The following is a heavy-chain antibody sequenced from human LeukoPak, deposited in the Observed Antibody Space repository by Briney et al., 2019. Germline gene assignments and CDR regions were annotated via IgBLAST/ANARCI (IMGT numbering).Heavy chain of an antibody. CDR1: GFTFSSYW. D-gene: IGHD3-22*01. CDR2: ISDDGSNK. Sequence: PGGSLRLSCAASGFTFSSYWMHWVRQAPGKGLEWVAVISDDGSNKYYADSVKGRFAISRDNSKNTLYLQMHSLRAEDTAVYYCARDRPPLNYDSSGYRTYYFDYWGQGTLVTVSS. CDR3: ARDRPPLNYDSSGYRTYYFDY. J-gene: IGHJ4*02. V-gene: IGHV3-30*09.